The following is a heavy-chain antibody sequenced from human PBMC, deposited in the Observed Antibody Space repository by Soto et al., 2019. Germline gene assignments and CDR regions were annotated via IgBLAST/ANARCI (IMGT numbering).Heavy chain of an antibody. Sequence: QVQLVQSGAEVKKPGASVKVSCKASGYTFTSYGISWVRQAPGQGLEWMGWISAYNGNTNYAQKLQGRVTMTTDTSTSTAYMELRSLRSDETDVYYCARARRYCSGGSCYSYYYYMDVCGKGTTVTISS. V-gene: IGHV1-18*01. D-gene: IGHD2-15*01. CDR1: GYTFTSYG. J-gene: IGHJ6*03. CDR3: ARARRYCSGGSCYSYYYYMDV. CDR2: ISAYNGNT.